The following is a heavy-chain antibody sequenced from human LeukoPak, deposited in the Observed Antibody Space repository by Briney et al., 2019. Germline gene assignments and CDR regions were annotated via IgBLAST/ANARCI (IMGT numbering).Heavy chain of an antibody. V-gene: IGHV4-59*01. CDR3: ARELTNRITVAGRYYFDL. Sequence: SETLSLTCTVSGASIGSYYWSWIRQPPGKGLEWIGYIFYSGSTNYNPSLKGRVTISVETSKNQFSLKLTSVTAADTAVYYCARELTNRITVAGRYYFDLWGRGTRSLSPQ. CDR2: IFYSGST. D-gene: IGHD6-19*01. J-gene: IGHJ2*01. CDR1: GASIGSYY.